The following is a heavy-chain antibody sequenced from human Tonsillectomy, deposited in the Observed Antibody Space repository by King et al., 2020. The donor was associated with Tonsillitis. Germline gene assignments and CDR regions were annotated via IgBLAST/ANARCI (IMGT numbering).Heavy chain of an antibody. D-gene: IGHD4-17*01. CDR3: ARAYGAWAFRSGYAFDF. CDR1: GDSVSSNSAA. V-gene: IGHV6-1*01. Sequence: QVQLQQSGPGLVKPSQTLSLTCAISGDSVSSNSAAWNWIRQSPSRGLEWLGTTYYRSKWYNDYAVSVKSRITINPDTSKNQFSLPLNSVTPEDTAVYYCARAYGAWAFRSGYAFDFWGQGTMVTVSS. J-gene: IGHJ3*01. CDR2: TYYRSKWYN.